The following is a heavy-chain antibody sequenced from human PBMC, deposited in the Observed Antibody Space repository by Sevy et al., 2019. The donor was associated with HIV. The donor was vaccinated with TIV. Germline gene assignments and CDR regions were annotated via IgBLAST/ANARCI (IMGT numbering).Heavy chain of an antibody. CDR2: ISYDGSNK. D-gene: IGHD2-2*01. CDR1: GFTFSSYA. CDR3: ARDIDIVVVPAASYYYGMDV. V-gene: IGHV3-30-3*01. Sequence: GGSLRLSCAASGFTFSSYAMHWVHQAPGKGLEWVAVISYDGSNKYYADSVKGRFTISRDNSKNTLYLQMNSLRAEDTAVYYCARDIDIVVVPAASYYYGMDVWGQGTTVTVSS. J-gene: IGHJ6*02.